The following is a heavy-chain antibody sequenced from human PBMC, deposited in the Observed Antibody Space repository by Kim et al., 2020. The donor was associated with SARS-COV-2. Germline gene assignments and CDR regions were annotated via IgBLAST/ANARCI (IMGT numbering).Heavy chain of an antibody. CDR1: GYTLTELS. CDR2: FDPEDGET. CDR3: ATANAAITMVRGHYGMDV. V-gene: IGHV1-24*01. Sequence: ASVKVSCKVSGYTLTELSMHWVRQAPGKGLEWMGGFDPEDGETIYAQKFQGRVTMTEDTSTDTAYMELSSLRSEDTAVYYCATANAAITMVRGHYGMDVWGQGTTVTVSS. J-gene: IGHJ6*02. D-gene: IGHD3-10*01.